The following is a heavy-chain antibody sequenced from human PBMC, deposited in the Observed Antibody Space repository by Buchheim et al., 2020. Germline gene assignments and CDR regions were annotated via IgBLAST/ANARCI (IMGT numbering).Heavy chain of an antibody. CDR2: INPSVGST. V-gene: IGHV1-46*03. CDR3: ARGLSLIIHYYASSGYCVGGYDY. J-gene: IGHJ4*02. Sequence: QVQLVQSGAEVKKPGASVKVSCKASGYTFTSYYMHWVRQAPGQGLEWMGIINPSVGSTSYAQKFQGRVTMTRENATSTVCMELSSLRSEDTAVYYCARGLSLIIHYYASSGYCVGGYDYWGQGTL. D-gene: IGHD3-22*01. CDR1: GYTFTSYY.